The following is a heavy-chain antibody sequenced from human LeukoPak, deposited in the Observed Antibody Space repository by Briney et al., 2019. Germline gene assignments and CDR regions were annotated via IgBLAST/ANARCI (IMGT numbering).Heavy chain of an antibody. Sequence: SVKVSCKASGGTFSSYAISWVRQAPGQGLEWMGGIIPIFGTANYAQKFQGRVTITTDESTSTAYMELSSLRSEDTAVYYCATPVVTPYYFDYWGQGTLVTVSS. D-gene: IGHD3-22*01. J-gene: IGHJ4*02. CDR2: IIPIFGTA. V-gene: IGHV1-69*05. CDR1: GGTFSSYA. CDR3: ATPVVTPYYFDY.